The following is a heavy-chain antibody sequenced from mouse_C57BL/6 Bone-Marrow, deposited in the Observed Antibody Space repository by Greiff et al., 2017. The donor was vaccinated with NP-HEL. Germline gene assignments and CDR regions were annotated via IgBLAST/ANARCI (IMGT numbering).Heavy chain of an antibody. Sequence: EVQLQQSGAELVRPGASVKLSCTASGFNIKDDYMHWVKQRPEQGLEWIGWIDPENGDTEYASKFQGKATITADTSSNTAYLQLSSLTSEDTAVYYCTTRFPFDYSGQGTTLTVSS. J-gene: IGHJ2*01. CDR1: GFNIKDDY. CDR2: IDPENGDT. CDR3: TTRFPFDY. V-gene: IGHV14-4*01.